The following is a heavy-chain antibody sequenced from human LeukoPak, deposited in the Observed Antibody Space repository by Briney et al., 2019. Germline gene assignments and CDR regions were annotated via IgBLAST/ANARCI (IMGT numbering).Heavy chain of an antibody. J-gene: IGHJ4*02. Sequence: GASVKVSCKASGGTFSSYAISWVRQAPGKGLEWMGGIIPIFGTANYAQKFQGRDTITADESTSTAYMELSSLRSEDTAVYYCARVAKRGYSYGYRGFDYWGQGTLVTVSS. CDR1: GGTFSSYA. CDR3: ARVAKRGYSYGYRGFDY. D-gene: IGHD5-18*01. V-gene: IGHV1-69*13. CDR2: IIPIFGTA.